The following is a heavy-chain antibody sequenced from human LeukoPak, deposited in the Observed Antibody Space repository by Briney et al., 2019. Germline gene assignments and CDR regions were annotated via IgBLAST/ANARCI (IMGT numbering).Heavy chain of an antibody. Sequence: ASVKVSCKASGYTFTGYYMHWVRQAPGQGLEWMGWINPNSGGTNYAQKFQGRVTMTRDTSISTAYMELSRLRSDDTAVCYCARDRPIGGGSYYGVDYWGQGTLVTVSS. CDR1: GYTFTGYY. V-gene: IGHV1-2*02. CDR3: ARDRPIGGGSYYGVDY. J-gene: IGHJ4*02. CDR2: INPNSGGT. D-gene: IGHD1-26*01.